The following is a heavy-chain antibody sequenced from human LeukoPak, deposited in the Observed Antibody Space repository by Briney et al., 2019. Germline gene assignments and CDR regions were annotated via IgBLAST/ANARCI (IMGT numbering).Heavy chain of an antibody. V-gene: IGHV3-21*04. D-gene: IGHD2-2*01. CDR2: ISSSSSYI. CDR1: GFTFSTYS. CDR3: AKDNAAGLYYFDY. J-gene: IGHJ4*02. Sequence: GGSLRLSCAASGFTFSTYSMNWVRQAPGKGLEWVSSISSSSSYIYYADSVKGRFTISRDNAKNSLYLQMNSLRAEDTALYYCAKDNAAGLYYFDYWGQGTLVTVSS.